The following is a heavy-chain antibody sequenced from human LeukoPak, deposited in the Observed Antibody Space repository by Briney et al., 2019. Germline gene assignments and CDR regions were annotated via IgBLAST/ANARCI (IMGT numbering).Heavy chain of an antibody. CDR2: INPNSGGT. CDR3: ARDRIGRGWSP. J-gene: IGHJ5*02. V-gene: IGHV1-2*04. Sequence: ASVKVSCKASGYTFTGYYMHWVRQAPGQGLEWMGWINPNSGGTNYAQKFQGWVTMTRDTSISTAYMELSRLRSDDAAVYYCARDRIGRGWSPWGQGTLVTVSS. CDR1: GYTFTGYY. D-gene: IGHD6-19*01.